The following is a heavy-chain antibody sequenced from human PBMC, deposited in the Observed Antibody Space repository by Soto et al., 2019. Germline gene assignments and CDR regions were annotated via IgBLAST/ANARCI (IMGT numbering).Heavy chain of an antibody. J-gene: IGHJ6*02. V-gene: IGHV5-51*01. CDR1: GYSFTSYW. D-gene: IGHD2-2*01. CDR2: IYPGDSDT. CDR3: ARQGRRGYCSSTSCSNYYYGMDV. Sequence: RGESLRISCKGSGYSFTSYWIGWVRQMPGKGLEWMGIIYPGDSDTRYSPSFQGQVTISADKSISTAYLQWSSLKASDTAMYYCARQGRRGYCSSTSCSNYYYGMDVWGQGTTVTVSS.